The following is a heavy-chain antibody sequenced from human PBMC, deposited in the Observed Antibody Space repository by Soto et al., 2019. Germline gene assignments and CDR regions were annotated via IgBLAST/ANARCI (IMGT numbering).Heavy chain of an antibody. V-gene: IGHV3-23*01. CDR2: IRGSDDST. CDR1: GFTFSSYA. CDR3: AKRSSSSTFDY. D-gene: IGHD6-6*01. Sequence: EVQLLESGGGLVQPGESLRLSCAASGFTFSSYAMSWVRQAPGKGLEWVSVIRGSDDSTYYADSVKGRFTISRDNSKNTLYLQMNSLRAEHTAVSYCAKRSSSSTFDYWGQGTLVTVSS. J-gene: IGHJ4*02.